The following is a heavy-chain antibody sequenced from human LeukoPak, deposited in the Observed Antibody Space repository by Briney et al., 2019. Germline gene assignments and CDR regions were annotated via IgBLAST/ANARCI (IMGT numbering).Heavy chain of an antibody. CDR3: TRSGSGNYYDY. V-gene: IGHV3-73*01. D-gene: IGHD2-15*01. CDR2: IRSKANSYAT. Sequence: PGGSLRLSCEGSGFPFGDFGMSWVRQASGKGLEWVGRIRSKANSYATAYAASVKGRFTISRDDSKNTAYLQMNSLKTEDTAVYYCTRSGSGNYYDYWGQGTLVTVSS. J-gene: IGHJ4*02. CDR1: GFPFGDFG.